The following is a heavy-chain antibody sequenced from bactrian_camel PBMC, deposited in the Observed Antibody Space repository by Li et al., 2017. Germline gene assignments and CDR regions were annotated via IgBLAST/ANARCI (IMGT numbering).Heavy chain of an antibody. CDR1: GFTFSRYY. Sequence: HVQLVESGGGLVQPGWSLRLSCIASGFTFSRYYMNWVRQAPGKGLEWVSSIYTGGESTYYADSVKGRFTISRDNAKNTLFLQMNRLKPEDTAMYYYARVLYVGRGYDRDNTWGQGTQVTVS. CDR2: IYTGGEST. V-gene: IGHV3S1*01. CDR3: ARVLYVGRGYDRDNT. D-gene: IGHD3*01. J-gene: IGHJ6*01.